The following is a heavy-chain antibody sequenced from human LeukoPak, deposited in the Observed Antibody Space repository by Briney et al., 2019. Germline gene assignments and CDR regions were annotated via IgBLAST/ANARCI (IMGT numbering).Heavy chain of an antibody. CDR3: ASNPHRDGPLNC. V-gene: IGHV4-34*01. CDR1: GGSFSTYY. Sequence: SETLSLTCAVSGGSFSTYYWSWIRQPPGRGLEWIGEINHSGTINYNPSLESRVTMSIDTSKNQLSLKLRSVTAADTAVYYCASNPHRDGPLNCWGQGTLDTVSS. J-gene: IGHJ4*02. D-gene: IGHD5-24*01. CDR2: INHSGTI.